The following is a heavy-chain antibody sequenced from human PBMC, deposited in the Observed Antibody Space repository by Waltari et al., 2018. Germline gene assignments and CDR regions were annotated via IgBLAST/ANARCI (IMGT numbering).Heavy chain of an antibody. J-gene: IGHJ5*02. CDR2: IYYSGST. V-gene: IGHV4-39*01. CDR1: GGSISRSSYY. D-gene: IGHD6-19*01. Sequence: QLQLQESGPGLVKPSETLSLTCTVSGGSISRSSYYWGWIRQPPGKGLEWIGSIYYSGSTYYNPSLKSRVTISVDTSKNQFSLKLSSVTAADTAVYYCARLVAVANWFDPWGQGTLVTVSS. CDR3: ARLVAVANWFDP.